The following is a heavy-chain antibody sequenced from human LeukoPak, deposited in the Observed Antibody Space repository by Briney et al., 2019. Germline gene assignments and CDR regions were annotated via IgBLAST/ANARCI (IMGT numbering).Heavy chain of an antibody. CDR3: ARRSGETGTNWFDP. Sequence: SETLSLTCAVSGYSISSGYYWGWIRQPPGKGLEWIGSIYHSGSTYYNPSLKSRVTISLDTSKNQFSLKLSSVTAADTAVYYCARRSGETGTNWFDPWGQGTLVTVFS. D-gene: IGHD3-10*01. CDR1: GYSISSGYY. V-gene: IGHV4-38-2*01. CDR2: IYHSGST. J-gene: IGHJ5*02.